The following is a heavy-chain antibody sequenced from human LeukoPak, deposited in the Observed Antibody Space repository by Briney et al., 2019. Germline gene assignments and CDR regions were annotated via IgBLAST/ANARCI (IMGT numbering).Heavy chain of an antibody. CDR1: GGSFSGYY. J-gene: IGHJ4*02. D-gene: IGHD1-26*01. CDR2: IDHSGST. Sequence: SETLSLTCAVYGGSFSGYYWSWIRQPPGKGLEWIGEIDHSGSTNYNPSLKSRVTISVDTSKNQFSLKLSSVTAADTAVYYCARGYSGSYGRFDYWGQGTLVTVSS. CDR3: ARGYSGSYGRFDY. V-gene: IGHV4-34*01.